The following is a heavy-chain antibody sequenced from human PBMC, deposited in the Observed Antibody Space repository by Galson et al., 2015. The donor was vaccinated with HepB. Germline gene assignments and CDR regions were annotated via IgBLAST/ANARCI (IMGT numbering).Heavy chain of an antibody. D-gene: IGHD3-3*01. CDR1: GYTLTELS. J-gene: IGHJ6*02. CDR2: FDPEDGET. V-gene: IGHV1-24*01. CDR3: ATAYYDFWSGYYRGSGLMDV. Sequence: SVKVSCKVSGYTLTELSMHWVRQAPGKGLEWMGGFDPEDGETIYAQKFQGRVTMTEDTSTDTAYMELSSLRSEDTAVYYCATAYYDFWSGYYRGSGLMDVWGQGTTVTVSS.